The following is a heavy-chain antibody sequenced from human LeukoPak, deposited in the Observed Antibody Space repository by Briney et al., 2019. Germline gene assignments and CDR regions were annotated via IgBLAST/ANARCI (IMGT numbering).Heavy chain of an antibody. V-gene: IGHV4-59*11. J-gene: IGHJ4*02. Sequence: SETLSLTCTVSGGSITNLFWGWIRQPPGKELEYIGYTNCSGTTNYNPSLKIRVTLSVDTSKNQFSLNLSSVTAADTAVYYCASRAIVVVPAASFDYWGQGTLVTVSS. CDR1: GGSITNLF. CDR2: TNCSGTT. D-gene: IGHD2-2*01. CDR3: ASRAIVVVPAASFDY.